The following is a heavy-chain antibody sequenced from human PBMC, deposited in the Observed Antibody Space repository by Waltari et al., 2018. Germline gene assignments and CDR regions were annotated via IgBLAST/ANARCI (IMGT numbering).Heavy chain of an antibody. Sequence: QVQLVQSGAEVKKPGSSVKVSCKASGGTFSSYAISWVRQAPGQGLEWMGGIIPSFGTANYAQKCQGRVTITADESTSTAYMELSSLRSEDTAVYYCARDQGGYSSSSDWFDPWGQGTLVIVSS. D-gene: IGHD6-6*01. CDR1: GGTFSSYA. CDR2: IIPSFGTA. CDR3: ARDQGGYSSSSDWFDP. J-gene: IGHJ5*02. V-gene: IGHV1-69*01.